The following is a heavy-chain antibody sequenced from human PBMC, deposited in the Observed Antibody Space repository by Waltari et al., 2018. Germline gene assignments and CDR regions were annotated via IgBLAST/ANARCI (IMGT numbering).Heavy chain of an antibody. D-gene: IGHD5-12*01. CDR1: GGSFSGYY. V-gene: IGHV4-34*01. Sequence: QVQLQQWGAGLLKPSETLSLTCAVYGGSFSGYYWSWIRQPPGKGLEWIGEINHSGSTNYNPSLKSRVTISVDTSKNQFSLKLSSVTAADTAVYYCARVNRMVATPDYWGQGTLVTVSS. CDR3: ARVNRMVATPDY. CDR2: INHSGST. J-gene: IGHJ4*02.